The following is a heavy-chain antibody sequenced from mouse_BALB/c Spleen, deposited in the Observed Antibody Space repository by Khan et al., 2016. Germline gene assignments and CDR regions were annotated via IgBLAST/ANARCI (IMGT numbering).Heavy chain of an antibody. CDR1: DYTFTDYS. D-gene: IGHD1-1*01. Sequence: QIQLVQSGPELKKPGETVKISCKASDYTFTDYSMHWVKQAPGKGLKWMGWINTETGEPTYADDFKGRFASSLETSASTAYLQINNLKNEDTATYFCALYGSSYGFAYWGQGTLVTVSA. J-gene: IGHJ3*01. CDR3: ALYGSSYGFAY. V-gene: IGHV9-2-1*01. CDR2: INTETGEP.